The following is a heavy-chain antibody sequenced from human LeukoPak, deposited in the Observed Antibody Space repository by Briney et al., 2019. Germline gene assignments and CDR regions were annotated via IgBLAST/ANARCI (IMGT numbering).Heavy chain of an antibody. CDR1: GFTFSSYA. D-gene: IGHD3-9*01. Sequence: GGSLRLSCAASGFTFSSYAMSWVRQAPGKGLEWVSAISGSGGSTYYADSVKGRFTISRDNSKNTLYLQMNSLRAEDTAVYYCAKGYDILTGYQSWFDAWGQGTLVTVSS. CDR3: AKGYDILTGYQSWFDA. V-gene: IGHV3-23*01. CDR2: ISGSGGST. J-gene: IGHJ5*02.